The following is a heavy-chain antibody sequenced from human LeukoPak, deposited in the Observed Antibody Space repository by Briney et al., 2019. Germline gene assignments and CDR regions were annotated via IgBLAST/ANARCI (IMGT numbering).Heavy chain of an antibody. CDR1: GFTFTTYW. D-gene: IGHD1-14*01. V-gene: IGHV3-7*01. CDR2: IDQDGSEK. CDR3: ARDFRNAGDY. J-gene: IGHJ4*02. Sequence: GGSLRLSCAASGFTFTTYWINWVRQAPGKGLEWVAVIDQDGSEKYYVDSVKGRFTISRDNAKNSLYLQMNSLRAEDTAVYYCARDFRNAGDYWGQGTLVTVSS.